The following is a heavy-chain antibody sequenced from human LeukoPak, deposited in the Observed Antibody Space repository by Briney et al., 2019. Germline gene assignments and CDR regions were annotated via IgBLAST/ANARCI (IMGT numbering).Heavy chain of an antibody. Sequence: PSETLSLTCTVSGGSITSYHYSWIRQPTGKGLEWCVYIYYSGSTNYNPSLKSRVTISVDTSKNQFSLQLSSVTAADTAVYYCARGGSGTYYHYWGQGTLVTVSS. V-gene: IGHV4-59*01. CDR3: ARGGSGTYYHY. D-gene: IGHD1-26*01. CDR2: IYYSGST. CDR1: GGSITSYH. J-gene: IGHJ4*02.